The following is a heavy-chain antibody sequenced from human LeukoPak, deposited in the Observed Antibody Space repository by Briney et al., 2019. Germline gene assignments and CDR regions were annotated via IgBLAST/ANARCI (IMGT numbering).Heavy chain of an antibody. J-gene: IGHJ1*01. V-gene: IGHV4-34*01. CDR2: INHSGST. CDR3: ARPAYSSSWYWGYFQH. Sequence: SETLSLTCAVYGGTFSGYYWTWLRQSPGKGLEWIGDINHSGSTNYNPSFMSRVTISVDTSNNQFSLKVSSVTAADTAVYYCARPAYSSSWYWGYFQHWGQGALVTVSS. D-gene: IGHD6-13*01. CDR1: GGTFSGYY.